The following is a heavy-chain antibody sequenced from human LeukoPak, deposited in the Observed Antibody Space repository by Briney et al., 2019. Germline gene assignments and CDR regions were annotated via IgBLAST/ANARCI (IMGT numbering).Heavy chain of an antibody. V-gene: IGHV3-15*01. J-gene: IGHJ1*01. Sequence: GSLRLSCAASGFTFSKEWMSWVRQAPGKGLEWVGRIKTKTDGETTDYPAPVRGRFTISRDDSKNTLYLQMNSLKIEDTAVYYCTTVGNNWGQGTLVTVSS. CDR3: TTVGNN. CDR1: GFTFSKEW. CDR2: IKTKTDGETT.